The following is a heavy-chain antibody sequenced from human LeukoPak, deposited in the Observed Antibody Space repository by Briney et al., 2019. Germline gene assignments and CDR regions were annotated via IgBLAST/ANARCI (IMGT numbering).Heavy chain of an antibody. V-gene: IGHV3-30*03. CDR3: VLGYCSSTSCPELAFDY. Sequence: GRSLRLSCVASGFSFNKYDMHWVRQAPGKGLEWVAVVSFDGSKEDYSDSLKGRFTISRDNAKNSLYLQMNSLRAEDTAAYYCVLGYCSSTSCPELAFDYWGQGTLVTVSS. CDR2: VSFDGSKE. D-gene: IGHD2-2*01. J-gene: IGHJ4*02. CDR1: GFSFNKYD.